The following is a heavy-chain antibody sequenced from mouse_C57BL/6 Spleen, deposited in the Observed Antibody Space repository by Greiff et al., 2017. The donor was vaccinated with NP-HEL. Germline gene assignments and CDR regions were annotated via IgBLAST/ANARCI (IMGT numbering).Heavy chain of an antibody. V-gene: IGHV1-80*01. CDR2: IYPGDGDT. CDR3: ARRSRPYYFDY. Sequence: QVQLKQSGAELVKPGASVKISCKASGYAFSSYWMNWVKQRPGKGLEWIGQIYPGDGDTNYNGKFKGKATLTADKSSSTAYMQLSSLTSEDSAVYFCARRSRPYYFDYWGQGTTLTVSS. J-gene: IGHJ2*01. CDR1: GYAFSSYW.